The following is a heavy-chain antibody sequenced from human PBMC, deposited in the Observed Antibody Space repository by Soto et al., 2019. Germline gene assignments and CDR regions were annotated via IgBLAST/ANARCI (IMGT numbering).Heavy chain of an antibody. V-gene: IGHV1-3*01. CDR1: GYTFTIYA. D-gene: IGHD2-2*01. CDR3: ARDFAGSVPAAVGLSWWFDP. Sequence: ASVKVSCKASGYTFTIYAMHWVRQAPGQRLEWMGWINAGNGNTKYSQKFQGRVTITRDTSASTAYMELSSLRSEDTAVYYCARDFAGSVPAAVGLSWWFDPWGQGTLVTVSS. J-gene: IGHJ5*02. CDR2: INAGNGNT.